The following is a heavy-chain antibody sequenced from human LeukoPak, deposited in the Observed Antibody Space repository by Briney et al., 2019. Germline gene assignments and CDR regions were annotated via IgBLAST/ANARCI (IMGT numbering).Heavy chain of an antibody. D-gene: IGHD6-13*01. V-gene: IGHV3-30-3*01. CDR2: ISYDGSNK. CDR3: AREGAAAGTEYYYYGMDV. J-gene: IGHJ6*02. CDR1: GFTFSSYA. Sequence: PGGSLRLSCAASGFTFSSYAMHWVRQAPGKGLEWVAVISYDGSNKYYADSVKGRFTISRDNSKNTLYLQMNSLRAEDTAVYYCAREGAAAGTEYYYYGMDVWGQGTTVTVSS.